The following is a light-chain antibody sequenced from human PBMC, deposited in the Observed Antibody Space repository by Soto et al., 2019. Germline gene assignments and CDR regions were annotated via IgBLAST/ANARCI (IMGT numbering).Light chain of an antibody. Sequence: EIVMTQSPATLSVSPGERATLSCRASQSVSSYLAWYQQKPGQAPRLLIYAASTWDTGIPARFSGSGSGTAVTLTTSSMQSADFAVYYCQQYNNCPPLTFGGGTKVEIK. CDR2: AAS. CDR3: QQYNNCPPLT. V-gene: IGKV3-15*01. CDR1: QSVSSY. J-gene: IGKJ4*01.